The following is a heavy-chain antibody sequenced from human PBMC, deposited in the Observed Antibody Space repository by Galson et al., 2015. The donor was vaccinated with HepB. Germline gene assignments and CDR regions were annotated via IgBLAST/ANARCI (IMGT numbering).Heavy chain of an antibody. J-gene: IGHJ6*03. CDR2: ISAYNGNT. CDR1: GYTFTSYG. CDR3: ARDGIVATILYYYYYYMDV. V-gene: IGHV1-18*01. Sequence: SVKVSCKASGYTFTSYGISWVRQAPGQGLEWMGWISAYNGNTNYAQKLQGRVTMTTDTSTSTAYMELRSLRSDDTAVYYCARDGIVATILYYYYYYMDVWGKGTTVTVSS. D-gene: IGHD5-12*01.